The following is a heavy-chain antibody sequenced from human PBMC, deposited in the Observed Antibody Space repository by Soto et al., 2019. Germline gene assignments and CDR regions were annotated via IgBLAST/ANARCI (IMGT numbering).Heavy chain of an antibody. CDR1: GFTFSSYG. CDR2: IWYDGSNK. V-gene: IGHV3-33*01. D-gene: IGHD3-3*01. Sequence: GGSLRLSCAASGFTFSSYGMHWVRQAPGKGLEWVAVIWYDGSNKYYADSVKGRFTISRDNSKNTLYLQMNSLRAEDTVVYYCARERVVIISDYYYYMDVWGKGTTVTVSS. CDR3: ARERVVIISDYYYYMDV. J-gene: IGHJ6*03.